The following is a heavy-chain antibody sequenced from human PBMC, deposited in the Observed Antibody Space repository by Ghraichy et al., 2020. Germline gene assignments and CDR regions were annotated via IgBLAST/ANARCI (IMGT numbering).Heavy chain of an antibody. J-gene: IGHJ6*02. V-gene: IGHV4-39*07. CDR2: VYYTGST. CDR1: GGSISSTSYY. Sequence: SETLSLTCTVSGGSISSTSYYWSWIRQPPGKGLDWIGSVYYTGSTYYNPSLKSRVTISADTSKKHFSLKLSSVTAADTAVYYCAGDLSRLYLWSGYYRAEYSYYGMDVWGQGTTVTVS. D-gene: IGHD3-3*01. CDR3: AGDLSRLYLWSGYYRAEYSYYGMDV.